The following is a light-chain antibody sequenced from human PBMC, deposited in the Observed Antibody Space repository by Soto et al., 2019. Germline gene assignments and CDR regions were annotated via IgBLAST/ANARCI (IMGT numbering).Light chain of an antibody. CDR3: QHYDNFPVT. CDR2: EAS. Sequence: DIQMIQSPSSLSASVGDRVTITCQASQDISNYLNWYRQRAGKAPQLLIYEASNLQTGVSSRFSGSGSGTDFTFTISSLQPEDIATYYCQHYDNFPVTFGGGTKVEIK. V-gene: IGKV1-33*01. CDR1: QDISNY. J-gene: IGKJ4*01.